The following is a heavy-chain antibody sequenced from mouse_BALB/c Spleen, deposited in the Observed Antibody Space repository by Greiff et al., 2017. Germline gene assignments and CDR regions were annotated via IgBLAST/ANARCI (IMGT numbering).Heavy chain of an antibody. CDR1: GFNIKDYY. Sequence: EVQVVESGAELVRSGASVKLSCTASGFNIKDYYMHWVKQRPEQGLEWIGWIDPENGDTEYAPKFQGKATMTADTSSNTAYLQLSSLTSEDTAVYYCNAYYGYDSAYWGQGTLVTVSA. V-gene: IGHV14-4*02. D-gene: IGHD2-2*01. CDR3: NAYYGYDSAY. J-gene: IGHJ3*01. CDR2: IDPENGDT.